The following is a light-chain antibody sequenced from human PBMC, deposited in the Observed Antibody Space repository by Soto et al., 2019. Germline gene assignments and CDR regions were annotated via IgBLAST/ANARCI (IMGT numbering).Light chain of an antibody. CDR2: GAS. V-gene: IGKV3-15*01. Sequence: EIVLTQSPGTLSLSPGERATLSCRAGQSVSSSYLAWYQQKPGQAPRLLIYGASTRAAGIPARFSGSRSGTEFTPTISSLQSEDFAVYYCQQYNNWPPITFGQGTRLEI. J-gene: IGKJ5*01. CDR1: QSVSSSY. CDR3: QQYNNWPPIT.